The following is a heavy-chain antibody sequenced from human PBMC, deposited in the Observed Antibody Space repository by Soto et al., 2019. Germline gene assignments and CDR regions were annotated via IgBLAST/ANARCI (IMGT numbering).Heavy chain of an antibody. CDR3: ATGAAIVAVATRVYRDNAMHG. J-gene: IGHJ6*02. CDR2: INPNSGDT. CDR1: GYAFPGYY. V-gene: IGHV1-2*02. D-gene: IGHD5-12*01. Sequence: ASVNGSGKAAGYAFPGYYVHWVREAPGQGLEWMGWINPNSGDTYLAQRFQGRVTMNRDTSIGTAYMELRGLTSDDTAEYYCATGAAIVAVATRVYRDNAMHGWG.